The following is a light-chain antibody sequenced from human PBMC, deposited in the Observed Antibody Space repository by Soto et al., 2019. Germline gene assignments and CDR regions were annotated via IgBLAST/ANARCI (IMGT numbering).Light chain of an antibody. CDR3: CSYAGTYTGV. CDR2: DVS. J-gene: IGLJ2*01. CDR1: SSDVGGYYY. Sequence: QSVLTQPRSVSGSPGQSVTISCTGTSSDVGGYYYVSWYQQHPGKAPKLMIYDVSKRPSGVPDRFSGSKSGNTASLTISGLRAEDEADYYCCSYAGTYTGVFGGGTQLTVL. V-gene: IGLV2-11*01.